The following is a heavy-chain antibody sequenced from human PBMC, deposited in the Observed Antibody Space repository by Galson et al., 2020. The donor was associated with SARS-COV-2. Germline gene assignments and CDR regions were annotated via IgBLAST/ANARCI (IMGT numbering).Heavy chain of an antibody. CDR3: ARSAWDQLLLRGWVFDP. V-gene: IGHV4-31*03. J-gene: IGHJ5*02. Sequence: SETLSLTCTVSGGSISSGGYYWSWIRQHPGKGLEWIGYIYYSGSTYYNPSLKSRVTISVDTSKNQFSLKLSSVTAADTAVYYCARSAWDQLLLRGWVFDPWGQGALVTVSS. D-gene: IGHD2-15*01. CDR1: GGSISSGGYY. CDR2: IYYSGST.